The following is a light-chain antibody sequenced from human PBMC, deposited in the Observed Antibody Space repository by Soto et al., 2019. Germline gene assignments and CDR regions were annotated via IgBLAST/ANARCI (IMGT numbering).Light chain of an antibody. V-gene: IGKV1-39*01. CDR1: QTINSY. Sequence: DVQMTQSPSSLSASVGDIVTITCRASQTINSYLNWYQQKPGKAPKLLIYAASSLKSGVPSRFSGSGSGTDFTLNISNLQPEDFATYYCQQSYSTFKTFGQGTKV. CDR2: AAS. CDR3: QQSYSTFKT. J-gene: IGKJ1*01.